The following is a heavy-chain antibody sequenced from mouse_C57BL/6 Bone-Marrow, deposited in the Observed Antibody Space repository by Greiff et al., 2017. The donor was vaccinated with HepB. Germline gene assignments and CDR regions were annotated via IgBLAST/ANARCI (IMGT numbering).Heavy chain of an antibody. CDR2: ISYDGSN. CDR1: GYSITSGYY. V-gene: IGHV3-6*01. J-gene: IGHJ4*01. Sequence: EVKLQESGPGLVKPSQSLSLTCSVTGYSITSGYYWNWIRQFPGNKLEWMGYISYDGSNNYNPSLKNRISITRDTSKNQFFLKLNSVTTEDTATYYCAGLSYYAMDYWGQGTSVTVSS. CDR3: AGLSYYAMDY.